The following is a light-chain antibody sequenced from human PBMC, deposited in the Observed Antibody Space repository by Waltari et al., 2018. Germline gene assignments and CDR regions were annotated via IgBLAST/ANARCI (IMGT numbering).Light chain of an antibody. CDR1: QSLSSW. J-gene: IGKJ1*01. CDR3: QQYNGYTWT. Sequence: DIQMTQSPSTLSASVGARVSITCRASQSLSSWLVWYQQKPGKAPKLLIYKASSLESGVPSRFSGSGSGTEFTLTISSLQPDDFATYYCQQYNGYTWTFGQGTKVESK. V-gene: IGKV1-5*03. CDR2: KAS.